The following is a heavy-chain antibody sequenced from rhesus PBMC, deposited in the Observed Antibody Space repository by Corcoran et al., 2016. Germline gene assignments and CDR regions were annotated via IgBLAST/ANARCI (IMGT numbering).Heavy chain of an antibody. CDR2: ITYSGST. D-gene: IGHD2-21*01. J-gene: IGHJ2*01. V-gene: IGHV4-122*02. CDR3: ARGVVNFNWYFDL. CDR1: GGSISSGYYY. Sequence: QVQLQESGPGLVKPSETLSLTCAVSGGSISSGYYYWSWIRQPPGKGLEWIGYITYSGSTSYNPSLKSRGTISTDTSKNQFSLKLSSVTAADTAVYYCARGVVNFNWYFDLWGPGTPITISS.